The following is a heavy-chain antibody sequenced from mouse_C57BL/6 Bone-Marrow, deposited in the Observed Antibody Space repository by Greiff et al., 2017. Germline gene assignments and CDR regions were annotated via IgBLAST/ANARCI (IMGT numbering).Heavy chain of an antibody. J-gene: IGHJ4*01. D-gene: IGHD2-3*01. CDR3: ARWWGYYLPDAMDY. V-gene: IGHV1-26*01. CDR1: GYTFTDYY. CDR2: INPNNGGT. Sequence: EVQLQQSGPELVKPGASVKISCKASGYTFTDYYMNWVKQSHGKSLEWIGDINPNNGGTSYNQKFKGKATLTVDKSSSTAYMELRSLTSEDSAVYYCARWWGYYLPDAMDYWGQGTSVTVSS.